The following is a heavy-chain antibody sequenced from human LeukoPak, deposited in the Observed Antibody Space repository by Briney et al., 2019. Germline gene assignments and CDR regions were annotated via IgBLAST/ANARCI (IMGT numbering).Heavy chain of an antibody. CDR2: IYYTGST. V-gene: IGHV4-59*08. CDR3: AASYFYDGIRYFDY. Sequence: PSETLSLTCRVSGGSITSYYWSWIRQPPGKGLEWIGYIYYTGSTKSNPSLKNRVTISLDMSERQFSLKLSSVTAADTAIYYCAASYFYDGIRYFDYWGLGTLVTVSS. CDR1: GGSITSYY. D-gene: IGHD3-22*01. J-gene: IGHJ4*02.